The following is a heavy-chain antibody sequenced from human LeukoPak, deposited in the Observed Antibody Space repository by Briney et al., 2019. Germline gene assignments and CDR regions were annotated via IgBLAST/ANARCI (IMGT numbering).Heavy chain of an antibody. CDR1: GYTFTSYD. J-gene: IGHJ4*02. CDR2: MNPNSGNT. V-gene: IGHV1-8*01. CDR3: ARIPSFGEVDDY. D-gene: IGHD3-3*01. Sequence: ASVKVSCKASGYTFTSYDINWVRQATGQGLEWMGWMNPNSGNTGYAQKFQGRVTMTRNTSISTAYMELSSLRSEDTAVYYCARIPSFGEVDDYWGQGTLVTVSS.